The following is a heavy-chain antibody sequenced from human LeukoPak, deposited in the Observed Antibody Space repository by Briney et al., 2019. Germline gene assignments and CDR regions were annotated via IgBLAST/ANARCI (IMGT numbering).Heavy chain of an antibody. CDR1: GFTFDAYW. Sequence: GGSLRLSCTASGFTFDAYWMTWVRQAPGKGLEWVANLYGGGTGEGYADSVKGRFTISRDNAKNSLYLKMNSLRVDDTAVYYCTRNSDYYRIDYWGQGSLVTVPS. D-gene: IGHD6-25*01. J-gene: IGHJ4*02. CDR3: TRNSDYYRIDY. V-gene: IGHV3-7*01. CDR2: LYGGGTGE.